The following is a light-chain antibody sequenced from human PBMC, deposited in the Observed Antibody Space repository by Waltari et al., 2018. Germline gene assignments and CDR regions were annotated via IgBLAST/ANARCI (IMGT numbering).Light chain of an antibody. CDR3: MQGIEYPFT. V-gene: IGKV2-40*01. J-gene: IGKJ3*01. CDR2: EVS. CDR1: QSLLESEDGNTY. Sequence: DIVMTQTPLSLPVTPGEPASISCRSSQSLLESEDGNTYLEWYLQKPGQSPQPLIYEVSTRASGVPDRFSGSGSDTDFTLKISRVEAEDVGIYYCMQGIEYPFTSGPGTKLDIK.